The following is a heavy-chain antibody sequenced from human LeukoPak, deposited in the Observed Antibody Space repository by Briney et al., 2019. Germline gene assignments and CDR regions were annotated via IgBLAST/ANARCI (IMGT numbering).Heavy chain of an antibody. CDR2: IGSSGLII. CDR1: GFIFNNYS. Sequence: PTGGSLRLSCVASGFIFNNYSLNWVRQAPGKGLEWVSYIGSSGLIIYYADSVKGRLTISRDNAKNSLFLQMSSLRAEDTAVYYCARDASVGAPCWGQGTLVTVSS. V-gene: IGHV3-48*04. D-gene: IGHD3-16*01. J-gene: IGHJ4*02. CDR3: ARDASVGAPC.